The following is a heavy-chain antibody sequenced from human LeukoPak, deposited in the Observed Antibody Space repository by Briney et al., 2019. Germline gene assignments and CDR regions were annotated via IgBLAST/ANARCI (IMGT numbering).Heavy chain of an antibody. CDR3: AKILDRSPC. Sequence: GGSLRLSCAASGFTFDDYAMHWVRQAPGKGLEWVSAISGSGGSTYYADSVKGRFTISRDNSKNTLYLQMNSLRAEDTAVYYCAKILDRSPCWGQGTLVTVSS. D-gene: IGHD1-1*01. CDR1: GFTFDDYA. J-gene: IGHJ4*02. V-gene: IGHV3-23*01. CDR2: ISGSGGST.